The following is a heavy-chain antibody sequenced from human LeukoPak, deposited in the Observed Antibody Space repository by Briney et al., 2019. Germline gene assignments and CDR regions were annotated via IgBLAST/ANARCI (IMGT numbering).Heavy chain of an antibody. CDR3: ARTRRSAVAVYFDY. Sequence: SGPTLMHPTPPLTLTCTFSGFSLSTSGMCVSWIRQSPVKALEWLARFDWDDDKFYSTSLKTRLTISKDTSKNQVVFTMTNMDPVDTGTYYCARTRRSAVAVYFDYWGQGTLVTVSS. CDR2: FDWDDDK. V-gene: IGHV2-70*17. D-gene: IGHD6-19*01. CDR1: GFSLSTSGMC. J-gene: IGHJ4*02.